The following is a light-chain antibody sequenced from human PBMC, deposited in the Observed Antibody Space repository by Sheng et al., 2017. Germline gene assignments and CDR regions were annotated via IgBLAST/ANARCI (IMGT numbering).Light chain of an antibody. CDR1: QGISNL. V-gene: IGKV1-8*01. J-gene: IGKJ2*01. Sequence: QMTQSPPSLSASTGDRVTITCRASQGISNLLAWYQHKPGKAPKLLIYAASTLQTGVPSRFSGSGSGTDFTLTISRLQSEDFATYYCQQYNSYPYTFGQGTKLEIK. CDR3: QQYNSYPYT. CDR2: AAS.